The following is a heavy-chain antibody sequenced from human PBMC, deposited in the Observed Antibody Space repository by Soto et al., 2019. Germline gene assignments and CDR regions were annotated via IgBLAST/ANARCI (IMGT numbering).Heavy chain of an antibody. CDR2: ISSSGSTI. V-gene: IGHV3-48*03. Sequence: GWSLRLSCAASGFTFSNYEMNWVLQVPGKGLEWVSYISSSGSTIYYADSVKGRFTLSRDNAKNSLYLQMNSLRAEDTAVYYCARVPDYGGYAYWGQGTLVTVSS. J-gene: IGHJ4*02. CDR1: GFTFSNYE. CDR3: ARVPDYGGYAY. D-gene: IGHD4-17*01.